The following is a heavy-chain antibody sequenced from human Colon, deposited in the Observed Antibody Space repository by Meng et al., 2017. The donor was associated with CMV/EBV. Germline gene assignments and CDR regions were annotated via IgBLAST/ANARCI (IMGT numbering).Heavy chain of an antibody. Sequence: GGSLRLSCAASGFIFSDYWMTWVRQAPGKGLEWVANINQGGGEKYYVDSVKGRFTISRDNAKNSVYLQMNNLRAEDTAVYYCATGKAVAGKSYYYYGMGVWGQGTTVTVSS. J-gene: IGHJ6*02. CDR3: ATGKAVAGKSYYYYGMGV. V-gene: IGHV3-7*01. D-gene: IGHD6-19*01. CDR1: GFIFSDYW. CDR2: INQGGGEK.